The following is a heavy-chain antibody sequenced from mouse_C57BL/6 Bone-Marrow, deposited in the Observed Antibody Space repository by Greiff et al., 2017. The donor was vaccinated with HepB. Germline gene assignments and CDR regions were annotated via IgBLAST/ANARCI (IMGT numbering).Heavy chain of an antibody. Sequence: VQLQQSGAELVKPGASVKMSCKASGYTFTSYWITWVKQRPGQGLEWIGDIYPGSGSTNYNEKFKSKATLTVDTSSSTAYMQLSSLTSEDSAVYYCARWPIYYYGSSYIDYWGQGTTLTVSS. D-gene: IGHD1-1*01. CDR3: ARWPIYYYGSSYIDY. J-gene: IGHJ2*01. V-gene: IGHV1-55*01. CDR2: IYPGSGST. CDR1: GYTFTSYW.